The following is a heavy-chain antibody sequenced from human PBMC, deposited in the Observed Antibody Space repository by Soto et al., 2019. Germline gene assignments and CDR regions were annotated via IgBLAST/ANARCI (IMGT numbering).Heavy chain of an antibody. J-gene: IGHJ4*02. CDR1: GGTFSSYY. D-gene: IGHD3-9*01. Sequence: GASVKVSCKASGGTFSSYYIHWVRQAPGQGLEWMGIINPSGGSTTYAQKFQGRVTMTRDTSTNTVYMELSSLTSEDTAVYYCAKLPQYDILTGYLNYFDYWGQGTLVTVSS. CDR2: INPSGGST. CDR3: AKLPQYDILTGYLNYFDY. V-gene: IGHV1-46*01.